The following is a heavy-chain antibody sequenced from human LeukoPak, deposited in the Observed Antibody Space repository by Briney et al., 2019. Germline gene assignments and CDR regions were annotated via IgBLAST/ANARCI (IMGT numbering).Heavy chain of an antibody. CDR1: GSTFSSYN. J-gene: IGHJ2*01. CDR3: ARGAVSYSSGWYANWYLDL. D-gene: IGHD6-19*01. CDR2: ITSSSSYI. Sequence: GGSLRLSCAASGSTFSSYNMNWVRQAPGKGLEWVSSITSSSSYIYYADSVKGRFTISRDNTKSSLYLQMNSLRAEDTAVYYCARGAVSYSSGWYANWYLDLWGRGTLVTVSS. V-gene: IGHV3-21*01.